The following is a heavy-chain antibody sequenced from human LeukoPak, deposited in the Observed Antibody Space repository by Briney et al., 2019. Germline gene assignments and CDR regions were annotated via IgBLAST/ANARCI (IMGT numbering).Heavy chain of an antibody. CDR1: GYTFTGYY. CDR3: ARERVAAAGSNGDYYYYYGMDV. CDR2: INPSGGST. J-gene: IGHJ6*02. V-gene: IGHV1-46*01. Sequence: ASVKVSCKASGYTFTGYYMHWVRQAPGQGLEWMGIINPSGGSTSYAQKFQGRVTMTRDTSMNTVYMELSSLRSEDTAVYYCARERVAAAGSNGDYYYYYGMDVWGQGTTVTVSS. D-gene: IGHD6-13*01.